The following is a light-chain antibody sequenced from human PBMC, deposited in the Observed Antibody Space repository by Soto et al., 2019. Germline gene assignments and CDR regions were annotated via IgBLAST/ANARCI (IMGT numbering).Light chain of an antibody. CDR2: WAS. V-gene: IGKV4-1*01. J-gene: IGKJ4*01. CDR3: QQYYSSPPLT. CDR1: QSVSYSSNNKNY. Sequence: DIVMTQSPDSLAVSLGERATINCKSSQSVSYSSNNKNYLAWYQQKPGQPPKLLIYWASTRESGVPDRFSGSGSGTDFTLTISSLQAEDVAVYYCQQYYSSPPLTFGGGTKVDSK.